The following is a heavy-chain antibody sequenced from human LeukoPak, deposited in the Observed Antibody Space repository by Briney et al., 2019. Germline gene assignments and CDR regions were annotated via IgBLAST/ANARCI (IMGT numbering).Heavy chain of an antibody. CDR2: ISGGTT. Sequence: GGSLRLSCTASGFTSGDYLMSWFRQAPGRGLEWIGFISGGTTEYAASVKGRFTISRDDSTSIAYLQMNSLTTEDTAVYYCSRGSGWLSVYWGQGTLVTVSS. D-gene: IGHD6-19*01. CDR1: GFTSGDYL. CDR3: SRGSGWLSVY. V-gene: IGHV3-49*03. J-gene: IGHJ4*02.